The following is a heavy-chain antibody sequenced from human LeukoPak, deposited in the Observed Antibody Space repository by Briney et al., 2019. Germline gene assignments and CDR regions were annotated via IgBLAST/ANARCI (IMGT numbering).Heavy chain of an antibody. Sequence: SGGSLRLSCAASGFTFSSYGMHWVRQAPGKGLEWVAFIPYDGSNKYYADSVKGRFTISRDNSKNTLYLQMNSLRAEDTAVYYCAKLGATTRHQVDYWGQGTLVTVSS. J-gene: IGHJ4*02. D-gene: IGHD1-26*01. CDR3: AKLGATTRHQVDY. CDR1: GFTFSSYG. CDR2: IPYDGSNK. V-gene: IGHV3-30*02.